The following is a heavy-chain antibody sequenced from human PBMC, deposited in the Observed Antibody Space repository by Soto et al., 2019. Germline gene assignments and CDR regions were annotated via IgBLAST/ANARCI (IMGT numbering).Heavy chain of an antibody. CDR3: ARGGGDYGDYLDY. D-gene: IGHD4-17*01. Sequence: ELQLVESGGGLVQPGGSLRLSCVASGFSFSTYWMHWVRQAPGKGLVWVSRINTAGSTTPYADSVTGRFTISRDNAKNTLYLQMNSLRAEGTAVYYCARGGGDYGDYLDYWGQGALVTVSS. J-gene: IGHJ4*02. CDR2: INTAGSTT. CDR1: GFSFSTYW. V-gene: IGHV3-74*01.